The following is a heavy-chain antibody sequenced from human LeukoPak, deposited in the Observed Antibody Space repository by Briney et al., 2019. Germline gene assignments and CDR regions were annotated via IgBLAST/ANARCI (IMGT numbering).Heavy chain of an antibody. V-gene: IGHV7-4-1*02. CDR3: AKHGLGAVVKTD. D-gene: IGHD3-22*01. CDR1: GYTVTSYA. Sequence: ASVKVSCKASGYTVTSYAMNWVRQAPGQGLGWRGWWNTNTGNPTYAQGFTGRRVFSLDTSVSTGYLQISSLTAEDSAVYYCAKHGLGAVVKTDWGQGTLVPVSS. CDR2: WNTNTGNP. J-gene: IGHJ4*02.